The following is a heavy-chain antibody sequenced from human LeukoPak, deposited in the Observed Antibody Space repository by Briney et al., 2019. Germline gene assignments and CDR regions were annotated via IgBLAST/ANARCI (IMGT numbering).Heavy chain of an antibody. CDR2: ISGYNGNT. D-gene: IGHD3-16*01. Sequence: ASVKVSCKASGYTFTSFAISWVRQAPGQGLEWMGWISGYNGNTHYAQKFQGRVTMTTDTSTTTSYMELRSLRSDDTAVYYCAREMGDYWGQGTLVTVSS. J-gene: IGHJ4*02. CDR1: GYTFTSFA. V-gene: IGHV1-18*01. CDR3: AREMGDY.